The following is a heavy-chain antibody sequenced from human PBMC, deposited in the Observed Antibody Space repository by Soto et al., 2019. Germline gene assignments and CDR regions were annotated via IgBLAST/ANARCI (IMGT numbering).Heavy chain of an antibody. D-gene: IGHD3-22*01. CDR3: ARLVYDSSGYRPG. Sequence: QLQLQESGPGLVKPSETLSLTCTVSGGSISSSSYYWGWIRQPPGKGLEWIGSIYYSGSTYYNPSLKRRVTIAVATSKNQFSLTLSSVTAADTAVYYCARLVYDSSGYRPGWGQGTLVTVSS. V-gene: IGHV4-39*01. CDR2: IYYSGST. J-gene: IGHJ4*02. CDR1: GGSISSSSYY.